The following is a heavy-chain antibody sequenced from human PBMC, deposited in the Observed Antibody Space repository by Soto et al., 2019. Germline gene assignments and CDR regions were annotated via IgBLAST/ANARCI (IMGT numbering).Heavy chain of an antibody. CDR1: GGTFSSYA. D-gene: IGHD3-10*01. CDR3: ACSVRGVTHYYYGMDV. V-gene: IGHV1-69*12. CDR2: IIPIFGTA. Sequence: QVQLVQSGAEVKKPGSSVKVSCKASGGTFSSYAISWVRQAPGQGLEWMGGIIPIFGTADYAQKFQGRVTITADESTSTAYMELSSLRSEDTAVYYCACSVRGVTHYYYGMDVWGQGTTVTVSS. J-gene: IGHJ6*02.